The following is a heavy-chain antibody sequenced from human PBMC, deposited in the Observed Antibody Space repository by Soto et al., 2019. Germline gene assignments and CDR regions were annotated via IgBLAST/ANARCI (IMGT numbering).Heavy chain of an antibody. J-gene: IGHJ6*02. V-gene: IGHV3-30*18. CDR2: ISYDGSNK. CDR1: GFTFSSYG. CDR3: AKDGYCSSTSCRRGKSYYYYYGMDV. D-gene: IGHD2-2*03. Sequence: PVGSLRLSCAASGFTFSSYGMHWVRQAPGNGLEWVAFISYDGSNKYYADSVKGRFTISRDNSKNTLYLQMNSLRAEDTAVYYCAKDGYCSSTSCRRGKSYYYYYGMDVWGQGTTVTVSS.